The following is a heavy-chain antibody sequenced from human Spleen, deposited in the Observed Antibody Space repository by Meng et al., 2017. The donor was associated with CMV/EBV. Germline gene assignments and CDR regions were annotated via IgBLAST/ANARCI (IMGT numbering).Heavy chain of an antibody. J-gene: IGHJ6*02. CDR3: ARMPLTSAYNLGGMDV. Sequence: SGPTLVKPTQTLTLTCAFSGSSLSATGMRVSWIRQPPNKALEWPARIDWDDAKFYSTSLKTRLTISMDTSKNQVVLTMTNMDPADTGTYFCARMPLTSAYNLGGMDVWGQGTTVTVSS. CDR1: GSSLSATGMR. D-gene: IGHD3-16*01. V-gene: IGHV2-70D*14. CDR2: IDWDDAK.